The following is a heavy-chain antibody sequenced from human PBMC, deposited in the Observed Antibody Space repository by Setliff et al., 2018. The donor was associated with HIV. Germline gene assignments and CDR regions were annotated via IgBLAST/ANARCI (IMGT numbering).Heavy chain of an antibody. CDR2: IYYRGNT. J-gene: IGHJ4*02. V-gene: IGHV4-39*01. CDR3: ARGKGRFVY. CDR1: GGSVSESTYH. Sequence: SETLSLTCTVSGGSVSESTYHWGWIRQPPGKGLEWIGSIYYRGNTYYNPSLKSRLTISVETSKNQFSLKLSPVTAADTAVYYCARGKGRFVYWGQGTLVTVSS.